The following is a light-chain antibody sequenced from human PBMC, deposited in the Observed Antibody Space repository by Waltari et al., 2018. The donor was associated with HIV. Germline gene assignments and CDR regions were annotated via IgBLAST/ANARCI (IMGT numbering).Light chain of an antibody. CDR3: QQLNTYPPYT. CDR2: AAS. V-gene: IGKV1-9*01. CDR1: EDINEF. J-gene: IGKJ2*01. Sequence: DIQLTQSPSFLSASIGDRVTITYRASEDINEFLAWYQQKTGVAPKLLIYAASTLEDEVPSRSSGSGSGTDFTLTISSLQPEDFATYFCQQLNTYPPYTFGPGTKLEI.